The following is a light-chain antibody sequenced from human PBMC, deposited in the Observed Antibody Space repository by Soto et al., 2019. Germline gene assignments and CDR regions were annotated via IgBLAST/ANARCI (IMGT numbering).Light chain of an antibody. CDR3: SSYTTTNTYV. Sequence: QSVLTQPASVSGSPGQSITISCTGTNSDVGGYDYVSWYQQHPHKAPKFMIYEVTNRPSGVSHRFSGSKSGNTASLTISGLKAEAEADYYCSSYTTTNTYVLGTGTKV. CDR1: NSDVGGYDY. CDR2: EVT. J-gene: IGLJ1*01. V-gene: IGLV2-14*01.